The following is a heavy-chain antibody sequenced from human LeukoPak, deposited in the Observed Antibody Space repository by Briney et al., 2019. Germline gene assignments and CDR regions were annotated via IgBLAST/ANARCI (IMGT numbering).Heavy chain of an antibody. V-gene: IGHV3-23*01. CDR3: AREGSYLRYYFDY. CDR1: GFTFSSYS. J-gene: IGHJ4*02. D-gene: IGHD1-26*01. Sequence: PGGSLRLSCAASGFTFSSYSMNWVRQAPGKGLEWVSAISGSGGSTYYADSVKGRFTISRDNSKNTLYLQMNSLRAEDTAVYYCAREGSYLRYYFDYWGQGTLVTVSS. CDR2: ISGSGGST.